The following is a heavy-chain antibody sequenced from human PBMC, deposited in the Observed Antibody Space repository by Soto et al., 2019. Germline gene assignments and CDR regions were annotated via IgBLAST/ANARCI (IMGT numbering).Heavy chain of an antibody. D-gene: IGHD2-15*01. V-gene: IGHV1-18*01. CDR2: ITPDNGNT. CDR3: WSLAPCAGGNCYSLHLDV. CDR1: GYNFVSFG. J-gene: IGHJ4*02. Sequence: QVQLLQSGPEVKEPGASVKVSCKASGYNFVSFGVSWVRQAPGQGLEWMGWITPDNGNTNYAQKFQGRATMTTDTSTSTAYMEVRSLRFDVTAVYYCWSLAPCAGGNCYSLHLDVWGQGALVTVSS.